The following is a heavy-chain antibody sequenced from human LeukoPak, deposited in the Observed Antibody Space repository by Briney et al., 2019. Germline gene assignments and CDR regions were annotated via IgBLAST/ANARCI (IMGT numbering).Heavy chain of an antibody. CDR1: GFTFSNYG. D-gene: IGHD1-1*01. CDR2: ISYDGSYK. CDR3: AKDSPKQLLRYLDY. Sequence: GGSLRLSCAASGFTFSNYGMHWVRQAPGKGLEWVAFISYDGSYKYYADSVKGRFTISRDNSKNTLYLQMNSLRAEDTAVYYCAKDSPKQLLRYLDYWGQGTLVTVSS. V-gene: IGHV3-30*18. J-gene: IGHJ4*02.